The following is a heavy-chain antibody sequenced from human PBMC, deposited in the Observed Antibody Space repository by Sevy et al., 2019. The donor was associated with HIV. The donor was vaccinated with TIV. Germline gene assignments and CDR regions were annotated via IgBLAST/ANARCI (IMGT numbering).Heavy chain of an antibody. CDR3: ARSPSTGWYGDAFDI. CDR2: IWYDGSNK. Sequence: GGSLRLSCAASGFTFSSYGMHWVRQAPGKGLEWVAVIWYDGSNKYYADSVKGRFTISSENSKITLYLQMNSLRAEDTAVYYCARSPSTGWYGDAFDIWGQWTMVTVSS. V-gene: IGHV3-33*01. D-gene: IGHD6-19*01. J-gene: IGHJ3*02. CDR1: GFTFSSYG.